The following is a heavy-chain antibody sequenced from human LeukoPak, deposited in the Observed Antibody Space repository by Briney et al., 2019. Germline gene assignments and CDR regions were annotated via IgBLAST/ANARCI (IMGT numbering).Heavy chain of an antibody. J-gene: IGHJ6*02. D-gene: IGHD5-12*01. CDR3: ARNSRLDV. V-gene: IGHV3-48*02. CDR1: GFTFSSFS. CDR2: ISSSSTTV. Sequence: GGALRLSCTASGFTFSSFSMNWVRQAPWKGLEWVSCISSSSTTVYYAGSVKGRFTISRDNAKNSLYLQMNSLRDEDTAIYYCARNSRLDVWGQGTTVTVSS.